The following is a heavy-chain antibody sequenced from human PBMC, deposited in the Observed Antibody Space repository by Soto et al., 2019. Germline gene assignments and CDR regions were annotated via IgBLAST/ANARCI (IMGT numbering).Heavy chain of an antibody. CDR1: GFSLSTSGVG. CDR3: AHRGDYYDILTGYDY. CDR2: IYWDDDK. D-gene: IGHD3-9*01. J-gene: IGHJ4*02. V-gene: IGHV2-5*02. Sequence: QITLKESGPTLVKPTQTLTLTCTFSGFSLSTSGVGVGWIRQPPGKALEWLALIYWDDDKRYSPSLKSRLTITKATSKNQVVLTMTNMDPADTATYYCAHRGDYYDILTGYDYWGQGTLVTVSS.